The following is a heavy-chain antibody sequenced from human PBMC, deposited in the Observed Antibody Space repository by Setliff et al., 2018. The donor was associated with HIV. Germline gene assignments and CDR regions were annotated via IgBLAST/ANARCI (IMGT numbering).Heavy chain of an antibody. CDR3: ARRGKTENSYVRNWFDP. CDR2: IFYTGRT. CDR1: GGSIGSSDYY. J-gene: IGHJ5*02. D-gene: IGHD3-10*02. Sequence: SETLSLTCTVSGGSIGSSDYYWGWIRQPPGKGLEWIGSIFYTGRTTYNPSLRSRVTISLDTSKTQFSLSLTSVTAADTAMYYCARRGKTENSYVRNWFDPWGQGILVTVSS. V-gene: IGHV4-39*07.